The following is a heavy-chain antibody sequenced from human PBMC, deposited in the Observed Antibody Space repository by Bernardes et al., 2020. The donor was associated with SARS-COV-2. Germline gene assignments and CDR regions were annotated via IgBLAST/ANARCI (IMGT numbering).Heavy chain of an antibody. CDR2: IYFGGST. CDR3: ARQPDGIAAEDPFDP. D-gene: IGHD6-13*01. V-gene: IGHV4-59*08. J-gene: IGHJ5*02. CDR1: GGSISTYY. Sequence: SEPLSLTCNVSGGSISTYYWSWIRQPPGKGLEWIGYIYFGGSTRYNPSLKGRITISVDTSKNQFSLRLSSVTAADTAVYYCARQPDGIAAEDPFDPWGQGTLVTVSS.